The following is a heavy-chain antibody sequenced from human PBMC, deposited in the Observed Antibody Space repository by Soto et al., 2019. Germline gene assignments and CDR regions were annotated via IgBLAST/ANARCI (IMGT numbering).Heavy chain of an antibody. CDR1: GFSLSTFGMG. CDR2: IYWNDDK. V-gene: IGHV2-5*01. D-gene: IGHD5-18*01. CDR3: VNGPDSSPSDY. Sequence: SGPTLVNPTQTLTLTCTFSGFSLSTFGMGVGWIRQPPGKALEWLALIYWNDDKRYSPSLNSRLTIAKDTSKNLVVLTMTNVDPREGATYYCVNGPDSSPSDYWGQGTLVTVSS. J-gene: IGHJ4*02.